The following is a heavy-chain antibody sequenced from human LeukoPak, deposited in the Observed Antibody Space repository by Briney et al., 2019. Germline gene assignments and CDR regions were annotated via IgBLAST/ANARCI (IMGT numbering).Heavy chain of an antibody. Sequence: GASVKVSCKVSGYTFIGYYIHWVRQAPGQGLEWMGWINTNTGNPTYAQGFTGRFVFSLDTSVSTAYLQISSLKAEDTAVYYCARVAYDSSGYISHWGQGTLVTVSS. CDR3: ARVAYDSSGYISH. V-gene: IGHV7-4-1*02. CDR1: GYTFIGYY. CDR2: INTNTGNP. J-gene: IGHJ4*02. D-gene: IGHD3-22*01.